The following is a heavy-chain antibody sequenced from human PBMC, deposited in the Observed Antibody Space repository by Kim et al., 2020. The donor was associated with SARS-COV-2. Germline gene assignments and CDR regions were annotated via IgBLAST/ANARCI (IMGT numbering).Heavy chain of an antibody. V-gene: IGHV1-69*13. J-gene: IGHJ4*02. D-gene: IGHD3-22*01. CDR2: IIPIFGTA. Sequence: SVKVSCKASGGTFSSYAISWVRQAPGQGLEWMGGIIPIFGTANYAQKFQGRVTITADESTSTAYMELSSLRSEDTAVYYCARAPYYYDSSGYFPFDYWGQGTLVTVSS. CDR1: GGTFSSYA. CDR3: ARAPYYYDSSGYFPFDY.